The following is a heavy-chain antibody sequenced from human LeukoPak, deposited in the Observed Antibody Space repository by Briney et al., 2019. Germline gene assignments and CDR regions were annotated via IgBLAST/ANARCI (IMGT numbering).Heavy chain of an antibody. J-gene: IGHJ4*02. D-gene: IGHD6-19*01. CDR1: EFTFSSYW. Sequence: GGSLRLSCAASEFTFSSYWMHWVRQAPGKGLMWVSHINSDGSSTKYADSVKGRFTISRDNAKNTLYLQMNSLRAKDTAVYYCARGSSDWSPLDYWGQGTLVTVSS. CDR2: INSDGSST. V-gene: IGHV3-74*03. CDR3: ARGSSDWSPLDY.